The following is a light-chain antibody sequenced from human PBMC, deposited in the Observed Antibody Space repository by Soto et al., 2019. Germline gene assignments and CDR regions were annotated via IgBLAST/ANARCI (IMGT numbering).Light chain of an antibody. CDR2: AAS. J-gene: IGKJ3*01. Sequence: DIQMTQSPSSLSASVGDRVTITCRASQSISSYLNWYQQKPGKAPKLLIYAASSLQSGVPSRFSGSRSGTDFTLTISSLQPEDFATYYCQQSYNTAPFTFGPGTKVEIK. CDR1: QSISSY. CDR3: QQSYNTAPFT. V-gene: IGKV1-39*01.